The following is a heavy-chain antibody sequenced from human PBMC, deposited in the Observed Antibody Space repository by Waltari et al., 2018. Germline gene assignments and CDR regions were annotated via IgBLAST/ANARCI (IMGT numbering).Heavy chain of an antibody. CDR2: IYYSGST. J-gene: IGHJ3*02. Sequence: QLQLQESGPGLVKPSETLSLTCTVSGGSISSSSYYWGWIRQPPGQGLEWIGSIYYSGSTYYNPSLKSRVTISVDTSKNQFSLKLSSVTAADTAVYYCAREGDIVVVVAPIGAFDIWGQGTMVTVSS. D-gene: IGHD2-15*01. V-gene: IGHV4-39*07. CDR3: AREGDIVVVVAPIGAFDI. CDR1: GGSISSSSYY.